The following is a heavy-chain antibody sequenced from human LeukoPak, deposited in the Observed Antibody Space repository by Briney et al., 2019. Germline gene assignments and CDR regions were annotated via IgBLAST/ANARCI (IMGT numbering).Heavy chain of an antibody. CDR3: ARGLYTGYPTD. D-gene: IGHD5-12*01. CDR2: NKHSGST. CDR1: GGSLTNYY. Sequence: KPSETLSLTCAVSGGSLTNYYWRWIPQPPGKGLEWIGENKHSGSTNNNPSLKSRITISVDTSKNQFSLKLRSVTAGDSAVYYCARGLYTGYPTDWGQGTRVTVS. J-gene: IGHJ4*02. V-gene: IGHV4-34*01.